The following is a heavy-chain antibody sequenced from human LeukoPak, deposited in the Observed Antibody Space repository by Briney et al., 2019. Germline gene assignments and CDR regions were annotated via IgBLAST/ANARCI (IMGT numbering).Heavy chain of an antibody. CDR1: GFTFSSYG. Sequence: AGNLRLSCTASGFTFSSYGMHWVRQAPGRGLEWVAAIQNDVSVEFYADTVKGRFTISRDQSKNTLFLQVNSLRAEDTAVDYCARDSCGSPSCFDYWGQGALVTVSS. J-gene: IGHJ4*02. CDR3: ARDSCGSPSCFDY. V-gene: IGHV3-33*01. D-gene: IGHD2-2*01. CDR2: IQNDVSVE.